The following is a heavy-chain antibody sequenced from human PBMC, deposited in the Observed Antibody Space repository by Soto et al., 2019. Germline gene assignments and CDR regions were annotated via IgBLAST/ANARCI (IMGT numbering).Heavy chain of an antibody. D-gene: IGHD2-8*01. Sequence: QVRLQESGPGLVKPSETLSLTCTVSGGSITTYSWSWIRQPPGKGLEWIGYIYYSGSSNYTPSLKSRVTISIDTSRSQFSLRLSDVTAAHTAVYYCARRNGNNYFEYWGQGTLVTVSS. V-gene: IGHV4-59*08. CDR2: IYYSGSS. J-gene: IGHJ4*02. CDR3: ARRNGNNYFEY. CDR1: GGSITTYS.